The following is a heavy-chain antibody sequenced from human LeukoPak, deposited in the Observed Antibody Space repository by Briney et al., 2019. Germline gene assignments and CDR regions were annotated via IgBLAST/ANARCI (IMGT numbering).Heavy chain of an antibody. CDR2: ISGSGGST. V-gene: IGHV3-23*01. CDR1: GFTFSSYA. Sequence: GGSLRLSCAASGFTFSSYAMSWVRQAPGKGLEWVSAISGSGGSTYYADSVKGRFTISRDNSKNTLYLQMNSLRAEDTAVYYCVGQPSRTEFDYWGQGTLVTVSS. CDR3: VGQPSRTEFDY. D-gene: IGHD6-13*01. J-gene: IGHJ4*02.